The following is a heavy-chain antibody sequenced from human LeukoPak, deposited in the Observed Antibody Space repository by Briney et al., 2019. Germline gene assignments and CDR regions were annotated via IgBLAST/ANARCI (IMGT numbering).Heavy chain of an antibody. V-gene: IGHV1-69*01. CDR3: AIRIAAAGIDY. D-gene: IGHD6-13*01. Sequence: SVKVSCKASGGTFSSYAISWVRQAPGQGLEWMGGIIPIFGTANYAQKFRGRVTITADESTSTAYMELSSLRSEGTAVYYCAIRIAAAGIDYWGQGTLVTVSS. CDR1: GGTFSSYA. CDR2: IIPIFGTA. J-gene: IGHJ4*02.